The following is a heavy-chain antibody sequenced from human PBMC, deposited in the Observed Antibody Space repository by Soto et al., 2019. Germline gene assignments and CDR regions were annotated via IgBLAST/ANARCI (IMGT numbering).Heavy chain of an antibody. V-gene: IGHV3-23*01. J-gene: IGHJ4*02. Sequence: GGSLRLSCAASGFTFSSYAMSWVRQATGKGLEWVSAISGSGGSTYYADSVKGRFTISSDNSKNTLYLQMNSLRAEDTAVYYCAKNPIAAAGELYFDYWGQGTLVTVSS. CDR1: GFTFSSYA. CDR3: AKNPIAAAGELYFDY. CDR2: ISGSGGST. D-gene: IGHD6-13*01.